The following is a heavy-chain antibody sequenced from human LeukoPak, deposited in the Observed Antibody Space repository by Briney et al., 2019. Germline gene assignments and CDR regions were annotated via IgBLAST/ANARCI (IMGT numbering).Heavy chain of an antibody. V-gene: IGHV3-7*03. D-gene: IGHD5-24*01. Sequence: GGSLRLSCAASGFTFSSSWMSWVRQAPGKGLEWVANIKEDGSDIHYADSVEGRFTISRDNSKNTLYLQINSLRAEDTAVYYCAKSGYNRFDYWGQGTLVTVSS. CDR2: IKEDGSDI. J-gene: IGHJ4*02. CDR1: GFTFSSSW. CDR3: AKSGYNRFDY.